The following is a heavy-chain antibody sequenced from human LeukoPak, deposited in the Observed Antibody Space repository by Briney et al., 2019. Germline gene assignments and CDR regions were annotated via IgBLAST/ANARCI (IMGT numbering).Heavy chain of an antibody. CDR3: ARDYAAAGTFDI. CDR1: GGSFSGYY. J-gene: IGHJ3*02. CDR2: INHSGST. Sequence: PSETLSLTCAVYGGSFSGYYWSWIRQPPGKGLEWIGEINHSGSTDYNPSLKSRVTISVDTSKNQFSLKLSSVTAADTAVYYCARDYAAAGTFDIWGQGTMVTVSS. V-gene: IGHV4-34*01. D-gene: IGHD6-13*01.